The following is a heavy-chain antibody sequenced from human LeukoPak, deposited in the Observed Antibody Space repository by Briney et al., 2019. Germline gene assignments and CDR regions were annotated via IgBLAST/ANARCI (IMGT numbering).Heavy chain of an antibody. Sequence: SETLSLTCTVSDVSISSSNYYWVWIRQPPGKGLEWIGEIYHSGSTNYNPSLKSRVTISVDKSKNQFPLKLTSVTAADTAVYYCARDLHGGNSFTSDWYFDLWGRGTLVTVSS. V-gene: IGHV4-39*06. CDR3: ARDLHGGNSFTSDWYFDL. J-gene: IGHJ2*01. D-gene: IGHD4-23*01. CDR1: DVSISSSNYY. CDR2: IYHSGST.